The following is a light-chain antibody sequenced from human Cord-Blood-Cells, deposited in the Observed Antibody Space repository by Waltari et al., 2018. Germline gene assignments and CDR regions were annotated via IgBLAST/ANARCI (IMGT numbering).Light chain of an antibody. Sequence: DIQMTQSPSSLSASVGDRVTITCQASQDISNYLNWYQQKPGKAPKLLIYDASNLETGVPSRFSGSGSGTDFTFTISSLQPEDIATYYCPKGLFTFGPGTKVDIK. J-gene: IGKJ3*01. CDR1: QDISNY. CDR3: PKGLFT. CDR2: DAS. V-gene: IGKV1-33*01.